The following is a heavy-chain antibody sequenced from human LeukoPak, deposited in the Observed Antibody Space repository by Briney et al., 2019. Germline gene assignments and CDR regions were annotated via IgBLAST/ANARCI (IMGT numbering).Heavy chain of an antibody. J-gene: IGHJ4*02. CDR3: ARVKEGIAAAGIYFDY. CDR2: INPNSGGT. CDR1: GYTFTGYY. Sequence: ASVKVSCKASGYTFTGYYMHWVRQAPGQGLEWMGWINPNSGGTNYAQKFQGWVTMTRDTSISTAYMELSRLRSDDTAVYYCARVKEGIAAAGIYFDYWGQGTLVTVSS. V-gene: IGHV1-2*04. D-gene: IGHD6-13*01.